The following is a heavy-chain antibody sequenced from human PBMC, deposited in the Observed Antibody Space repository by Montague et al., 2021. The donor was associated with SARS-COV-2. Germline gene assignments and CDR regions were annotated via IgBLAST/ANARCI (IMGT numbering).Heavy chain of an antibody. Sequence: SLRLSCAASGFASNNFAMTWVRQAPGKGLEWVSSIFGSAAGTYYADSVKGRFTISRDNSKNTLYLQMNSLKAEGTAKYYCAKQPGAGAVVYWYFDLWGRGTVVSVSS. CDR2: IFGSAAGT. J-gene: IGHJ2*01. CDR3: AKQPGAGAVVYWYFDL. D-gene: IGHD6-19*01. V-gene: IGHV3-23*01. CDR1: GFASNNFA.